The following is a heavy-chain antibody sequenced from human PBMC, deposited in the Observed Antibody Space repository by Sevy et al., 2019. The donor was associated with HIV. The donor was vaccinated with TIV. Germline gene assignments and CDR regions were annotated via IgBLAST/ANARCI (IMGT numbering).Heavy chain of an antibody. CDR1: GYTLTELS. CDR3: ATDPSCICTSCYRFP. CDR2: FDPEDRET. V-gene: IGHV1-24*01. D-gene: IGHD2-2*01. Sequence: APVKVSCKVSGYTLTELSMHWVGQAPGKGLEWMGGFDPEDRETIYAQKFQGRVTMSEDTSTDTAYMELSSLRSADSAVYYCATDPSCICTSCYRFPWGQGTLVSVSS. J-gene: IGHJ5*02.